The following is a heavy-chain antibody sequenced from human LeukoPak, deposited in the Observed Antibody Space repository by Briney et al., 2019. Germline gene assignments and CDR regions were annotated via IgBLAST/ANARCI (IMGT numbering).Heavy chain of an antibody. CDR1: GFTFSDSG. CDR3: AKVHVRGVRGVIPYFDY. CDR2: MRSKTQNYAT. D-gene: IGHD3-10*01. Sequence: GGSLKLSCAASGFTFSDSGMHWVRQAPGKGLEWVGRMRSKTQNYATAYAASVKGRFTISRDDSKNTAFLQMNSLKTEDTAVYYCAKVHVRGVRGVIPYFDYWGQGTLVTVSS. J-gene: IGHJ4*02. V-gene: IGHV3-73*01.